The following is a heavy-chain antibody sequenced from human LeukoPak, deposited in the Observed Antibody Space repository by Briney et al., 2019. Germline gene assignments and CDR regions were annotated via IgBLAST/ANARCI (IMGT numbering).Heavy chain of an antibody. CDR2: INPTGTGT. D-gene: IGHD3-10*01. Sequence: ASVKVSCKASGYTFINNWMHWVRQAPGQGLEWIGLINPTGTGTLYAQKFQGRVTMTRDTSISTAYMELSRLRSDDTAVYYCARVIGFGELSLGYWGQGTLVTVSS. J-gene: IGHJ4*02. CDR3: ARVIGFGELSLGY. CDR1: GYTFINNW. V-gene: IGHV1-2*06.